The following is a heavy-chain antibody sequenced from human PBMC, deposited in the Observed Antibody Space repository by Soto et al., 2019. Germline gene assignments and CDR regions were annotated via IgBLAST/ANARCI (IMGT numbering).Heavy chain of an antibody. CDR2: ISGSGSRT. CDR3: AKDVVVVVAAIDAFDI. D-gene: IGHD2-15*01. CDR1: GFTFSSYA. J-gene: IGHJ3*02. V-gene: IGHV3-23*01. Sequence: EVQLLESGGGWVQPGGSLRLSCAASGFTFSSYAMSWVRQAPGKGLEWVSGISGSGSRTYYAESVKGRFTISIDNSTNTLYLQMNSLRAEDTAVYHCAKDVVVVVAAIDAFDIWGQGTMVTVSS.